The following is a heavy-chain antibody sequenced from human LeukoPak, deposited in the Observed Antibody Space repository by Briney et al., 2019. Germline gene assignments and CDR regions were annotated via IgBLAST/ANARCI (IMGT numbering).Heavy chain of an antibody. CDR2: IYYSGST. CDR3: ARPVGPNWSHSYYGSGSYASWFDP. D-gene: IGHD3-10*01. CDR1: GGSISSSSYY. V-gene: IGHV4-39*01. Sequence: SETLSLTCTVSGGSISSSSYYWGWIRQPPGKGLEWIGSIYYSGSTYYNPSLKSRVTISVDTSKNQFSLKLSSVTAADTAVYYCARPVGPNWSHSYYGSGSYASWFDPWGQGTLVTVSS. J-gene: IGHJ5*02.